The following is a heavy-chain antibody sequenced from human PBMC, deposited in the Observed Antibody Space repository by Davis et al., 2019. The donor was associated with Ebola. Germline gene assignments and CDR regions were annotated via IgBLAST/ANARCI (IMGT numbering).Heavy chain of an antibody. J-gene: IGHJ4*02. Sequence: PSETLSLTCTVSGDSISGHYWSFIRQPPGKGLEWIGYIYYSGSTYYNPSLKSRVTISLDTSKNQFSLTLSSVTAADTAVYYCARETEYSGYGESWGQGTLVTVSS. V-gene: IGHV4-59*11. D-gene: IGHD5-12*01. CDR2: IYYSGST. CDR1: GDSISGHY. CDR3: ARETEYSGYGES.